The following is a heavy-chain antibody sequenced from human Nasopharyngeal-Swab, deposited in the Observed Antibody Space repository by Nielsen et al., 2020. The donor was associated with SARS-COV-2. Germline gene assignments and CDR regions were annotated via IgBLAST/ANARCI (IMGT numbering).Heavy chain of an antibody. D-gene: IGHD6-13*01. V-gene: IGHV7-4-1*02. Sequence: WVRQAPGQGLEWMGWINTNTGNPTYAQGFTGRFVFSLDTSVSTAYLQISSLKAKDTAVYYCARAFVSSWPYYYYYGMDVWGQGTTVTVSS. CDR2: INTNTGNP. CDR3: ARAFVSSWPYYYYYGMDV. J-gene: IGHJ6*02.